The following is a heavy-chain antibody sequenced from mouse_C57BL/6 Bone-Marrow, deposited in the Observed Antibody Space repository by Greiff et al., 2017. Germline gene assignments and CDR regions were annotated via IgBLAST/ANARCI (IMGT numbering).Heavy chain of an antibody. CDR2: TWTGGGT. D-gene: IGHD4-1*01. V-gene: IGHV2-9-1*01. CDR3: AIAGTRGFAY. CDR1: GFSLTSYA. J-gene: IGHJ3*01. Sequence: VKLQESGPGLVAPSQSLSITCTVSGFSLTSYAISWVRQPPRTGLEWLGVTWTGGGTNYNSAHKYRLSSSKDNSKSQVFLKMNRLQTDDTARYYGAIAGTRGFAYWGQGTLVTVSA.